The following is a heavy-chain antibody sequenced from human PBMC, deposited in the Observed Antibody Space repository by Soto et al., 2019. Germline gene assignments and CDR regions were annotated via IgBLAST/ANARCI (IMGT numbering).Heavy chain of an antibody. D-gene: IGHD2-21*01. V-gene: IGHV3-21*06. J-gene: IGHJ4*02. CDR3: ARYSEDFTSNLDY. CDR1: GFTFTRYS. Sequence: GGTLSLSCAASGFTFTRYSINWVRPAPGTGLEWVSSISSTTNYIYYGDSMKGRFTISRDNAKNSLYLQMNSLRAEDTAVYYCARYSEDFTSNLDYWGQGTLVTVSS. CDR2: ISSTTNYI.